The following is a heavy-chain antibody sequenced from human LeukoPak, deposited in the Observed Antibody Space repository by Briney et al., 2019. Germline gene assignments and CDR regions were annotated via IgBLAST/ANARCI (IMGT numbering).Heavy chain of an antibody. D-gene: IGHD3-22*01. CDR3: ARGTYYYDSSGYYYQVGGTDFDY. CDR1: GFTFSSYA. V-gene: IGHV3-30-3*01. Sequence: GRSLRLSCAASGFTFSSYAMHWVRQAPGKGLEWVAVISYDGSNKYYADSVKGRFTISRDNSKNTLYLQMNSLRAEDTAVYYCARGTYYYDSSGYYYQVGGTDFDYWGQGTLVTVSS. J-gene: IGHJ4*02. CDR2: ISYDGSNK.